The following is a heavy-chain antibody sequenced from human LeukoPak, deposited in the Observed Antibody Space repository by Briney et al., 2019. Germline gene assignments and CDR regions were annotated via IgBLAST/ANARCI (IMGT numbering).Heavy chain of an antibody. J-gene: IGHJ6*02. CDR3: ARGRKDV. V-gene: IGHV4-34*01. CDR1: GVSFSAYY. Sequence: PSETLSLTCAVYGVSFSAYYGSWIRQPPRNGLEWIGEINHSGSTTYNTSPKNRVTISVDTSKNQFSLKLSSVTAAATAVYYCARGRKDVWVQGTTATVS. D-gene: IGHD1-14*01. CDR2: INHSGST.